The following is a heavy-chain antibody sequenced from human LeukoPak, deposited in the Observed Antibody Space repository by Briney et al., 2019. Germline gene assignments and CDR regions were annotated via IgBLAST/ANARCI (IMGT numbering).Heavy chain of an antibody. J-gene: IGHJ4*02. CDR1: GYTFTGYY. Sequence: ASVKVSCKASGYTFTGYYMHWVRQAPGQGLEWMGWINPNSGGTNYAQKFQGWVTMTRDTSISTAYMDLSRLRSDDTAVYYCAREYRGSYSPLDYWGQGTLVTVSS. CDR3: AREYRGSYSPLDY. CDR2: INPNSGGT. V-gene: IGHV1-2*04. D-gene: IGHD1-26*01.